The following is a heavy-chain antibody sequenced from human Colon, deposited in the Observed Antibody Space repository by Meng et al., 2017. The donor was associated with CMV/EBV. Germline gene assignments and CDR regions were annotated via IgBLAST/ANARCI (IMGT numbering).Heavy chain of an antibody. Sequence: GESLKISCVASGFTFSSYAMNWVRQAPGKGLEWVANIKQDGSDQNYVDSVKGRFTISRDNAKNSLYLQMNSLRVEDTAVYYCVRGQGIMYVWGQGTLVTVSS. CDR2: IKQDGSDQ. D-gene: IGHD3-16*01. V-gene: IGHV3-7*01. CDR1: GFTFSSYA. CDR3: VRGQGIMYV. J-gene: IGHJ4*02.